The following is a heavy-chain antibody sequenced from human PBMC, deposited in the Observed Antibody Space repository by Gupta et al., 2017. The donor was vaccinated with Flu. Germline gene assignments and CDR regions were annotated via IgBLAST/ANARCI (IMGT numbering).Heavy chain of an antibody. Sequence: WIVWVRQMPGKGLEYMGIIHPSDSDSRYSPSFQGQVTISADRSMSTAYLQWSSLKASDTAIYYCARQAGAAAPMSFWGQGTLVTVSS. D-gene: IGHD6-25*01. CDR1: W. CDR2: IHPSDSDS. V-gene: IGHV5-51*01. J-gene: IGHJ4*02. CDR3: ARQAGAAAPMSF.